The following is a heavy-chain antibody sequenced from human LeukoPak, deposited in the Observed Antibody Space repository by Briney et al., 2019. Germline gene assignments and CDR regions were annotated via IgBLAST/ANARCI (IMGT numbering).Heavy chain of an antibody. CDR1: GGSISSYY. J-gene: IGHJ5*02. Sequence: SETLSLTCTVSGGSISSYYWSWIRQPPAKGLEWIGYIYYSGSTNYNPSLKSRVTISVDTSKNQFSLKLSSVTAADTAVYYCARSRSGYYPWGQGTLVTVTS. CDR2: IYYSGST. D-gene: IGHD3-22*01. V-gene: IGHV4-59*01. CDR3: ARSRSGYYP.